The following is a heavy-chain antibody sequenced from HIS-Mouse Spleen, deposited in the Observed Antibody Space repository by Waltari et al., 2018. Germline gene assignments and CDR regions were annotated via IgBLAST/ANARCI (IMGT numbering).Heavy chain of an antibody. CDR2: ISYDGSNK. CDR1: GFTFSSYG. J-gene: IGHJ4*02. CDR3: EGVYGSGSYYFDY. D-gene: IGHD3-10*01. V-gene: IGHV3-30*03. Sequence: QVQLVESGGGVVQPGRSLRLSCAASGFTFSSYGMHWVRQAPGTGLGWVAVISYDGSNKYYADSVKGRFTISRDNSKNTLYLQMNSLRAEDTAVYYCEGVYGSGSYYFDYWGQGTLVTVSS.